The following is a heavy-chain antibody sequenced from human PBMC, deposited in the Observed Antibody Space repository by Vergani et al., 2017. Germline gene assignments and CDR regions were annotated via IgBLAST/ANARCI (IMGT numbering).Heavy chain of an antibody. J-gene: IGHJ5*02. Sequence: QVQLVESGGGVVQPGRSLRLSCAASGFTFSSYAMHWVRQAPGKGLEWVAVISYDGSNKYYADSVKGRFTISRDNSKNTLYLQMNSLRAEDTAVYYCARAPYYYGSGTYVDPWGQGTLVTVSS. D-gene: IGHD3-10*01. CDR2: ISYDGSNK. V-gene: IGHV3-30-3*01. CDR3: ARAPYYYGSGTYVDP. CDR1: GFTFSSYA.